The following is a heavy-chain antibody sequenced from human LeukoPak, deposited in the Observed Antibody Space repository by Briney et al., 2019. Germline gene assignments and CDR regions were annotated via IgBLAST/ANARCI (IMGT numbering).Heavy chain of an antibody. CDR1: GFTFSSYR. D-gene: IGHD2-21*02. V-gene: IGHV3-21*01. CDR2: ISSGSSYI. J-gene: IGHJ4*02. Sequence: GGSLRLSCAASGFTFSSYRMNWVRQAPGKGLEWVSSISSGSSYIYYADSVKGRFTIPRDNAKNSLYLQMNSLRAEDTAVYYCARGGDDNFDYWGRGTLVTVSS. CDR3: ARGGDDNFDY.